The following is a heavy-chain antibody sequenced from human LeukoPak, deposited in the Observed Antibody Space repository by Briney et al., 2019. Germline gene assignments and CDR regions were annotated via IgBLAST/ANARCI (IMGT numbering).Heavy chain of an antibody. J-gene: IGHJ4*02. D-gene: IGHD3-9*01. V-gene: IGHV3-48*02. CDR3: ATDQRYAFDY. CDR1: GFTFSSYR. Sequence: GGSLRLSCAASGFTFSSYRMNWVRQAPGKGLEWVSYMNSSDTTIYYADSVKGRFTISRDNAKNSLYLQMNSLRDEDTAVYYCATDQRYAFDYWGQGILVTVSS. CDR2: MNSSDTTI.